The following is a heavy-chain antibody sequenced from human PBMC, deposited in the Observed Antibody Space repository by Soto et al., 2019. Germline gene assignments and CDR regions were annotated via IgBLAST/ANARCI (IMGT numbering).Heavy chain of an antibody. V-gene: IGHV4-61*01. CDR1: GGSVSSGNYY. CDR3: ARMSVTARNWFDP. Sequence: QVQLQESGTGLVKPSETLSLTCTVSGGSVSSGNYYWSWIRQPTGTGLDWIGNIDYSVSTNYNPSSKSRVTMSVFMSMYQLSLKLSSVTAADTAVYYCARMSVTARNWFDPWGQGPLVSLSS. J-gene: IGHJ5*02. CDR2: IDYSVST. D-gene: IGHD1-20*01.